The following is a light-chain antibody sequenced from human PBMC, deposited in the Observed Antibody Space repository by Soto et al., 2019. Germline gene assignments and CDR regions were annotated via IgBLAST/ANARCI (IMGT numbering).Light chain of an antibody. V-gene: IGLV2-14*01. CDR1: STDVGGYNY. J-gene: IGLJ3*02. CDR2: DVS. Sequence: QSALTQPASVSGSPGQSIAISCTGTSTDVGGYNYVSWYQQHPDNAPKLLIYDVSNRPSGGSNRFSGSKSGNTASLTISGLQAEDEADYYCSSYTSSGTRVFGGGTKLTVL. CDR3: SSYTSSGTRV.